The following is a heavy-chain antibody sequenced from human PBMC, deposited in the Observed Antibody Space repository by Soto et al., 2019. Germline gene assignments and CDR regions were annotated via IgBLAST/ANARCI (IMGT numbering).Heavy chain of an antibody. CDR1: GGSISSGDYY. V-gene: IGHV4-30-4*01. Sequence: QVQLQESGPGLVKPSQTLSLTCTVSGGSISSGDYYWSWIRQPPGKGLEWIGYIYYSGSTYYKPSLNSRVTISGDTSKNQFSLKLSSVTAADTAVYYCARAKGLLTVTTAWFDPWGQGTLVTVSS. D-gene: IGHD4-17*01. J-gene: IGHJ5*02. CDR2: IYYSGST. CDR3: ARAKGLLTVTTAWFDP.